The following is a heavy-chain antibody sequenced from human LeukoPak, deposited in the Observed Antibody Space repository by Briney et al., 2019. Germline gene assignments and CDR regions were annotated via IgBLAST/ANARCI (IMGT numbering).Heavy chain of an antibody. CDR1: GYTFTSYD. V-gene: IGHV1-8*01. J-gene: IGHJ4*02. D-gene: IGHD6-19*01. CDR3: ARNTAVAGTGFDY. CDR2: MNPNSGNT. Sequence: ASVTVSCKASGYTFTSYDINWVRQATGQGLEWMGWMNPNSGNTGYAQKFQGRGTMTRNTSISTAYMELSSLRSEDTAVYYCARNTAVAGTGFDYWGQRTLVTASS.